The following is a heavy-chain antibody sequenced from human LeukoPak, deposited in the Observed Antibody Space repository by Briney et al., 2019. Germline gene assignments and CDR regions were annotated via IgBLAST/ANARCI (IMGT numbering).Heavy chain of an antibody. J-gene: IGHJ5*02. CDR2: ISSSGSTI. V-gene: IGHV3-11*04. CDR3: ARDRSPDYYGSGSTANWFDP. CDR1: GFTFSDYY. Sequence: NPGGSLRLSCAASGFTFSDYYMSWIRQAPGKGLEWVSYISSSGSTIYYADSVKGRFTISRDNAKNSLYLQMNSLRAEDTAVYYCARDRSPDYYGSGSTANWFDPWGQGTLVTVSS. D-gene: IGHD3-10*01.